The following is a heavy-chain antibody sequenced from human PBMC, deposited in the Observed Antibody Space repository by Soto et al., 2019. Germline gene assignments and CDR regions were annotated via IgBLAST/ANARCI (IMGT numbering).Heavy chain of an antibody. CDR2: IYYSGST. J-gene: IGHJ5*02. D-gene: IGHD6-19*01. CDR3: ARRIISSGWYRWFDP. CDR1: GGSISSYY. Sequence: QVQLQESGPGLVKPSETLSLTCTVSGGSISSYYWSWIRQPPGKGLEWIGYIYYSGSTNYNPSLKSRVTISVDTSKNQFSLKLSSVTAADTAVYYCARRIISSGWYRWFDPWGQGTLVTVSS. V-gene: IGHV4-59*08.